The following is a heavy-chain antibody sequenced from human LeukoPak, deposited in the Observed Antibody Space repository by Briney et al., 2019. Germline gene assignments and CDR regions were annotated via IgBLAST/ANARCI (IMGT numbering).Heavy chain of an antibody. CDR2: IYYSGST. CDR3: ARGYCSSTSCYLDH. J-gene: IGHJ4*02. Sequence: SETLSLTCTVSGGSISSYYWSWIRQPPGKGLEWIGYIYYSGSTNYNPSLKSRVTISVDTSKNQFSLNLSSVTAADTAVYYCARGYCSSTSCYLDHWGQGTLVTVSP. D-gene: IGHD2-2*01. V-gene: IGHV4-59*12. CDR1: GGSISSYY.